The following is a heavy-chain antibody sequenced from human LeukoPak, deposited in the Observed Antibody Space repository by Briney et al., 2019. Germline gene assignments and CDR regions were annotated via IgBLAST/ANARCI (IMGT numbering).Heavy chain of an antibody. D-gene: IGHD6-25*01. J-gene: IGHJ4*02. Sequence: PSETLSLTCAVSGYSISSGYYWGWIRQPPGKGLEWIGSIYHSGSTYYNPSLKSRVTISVDTSKNQFSLKLSSVTAADTAVYYCASPPSGWGQGTPVTVSS. CDR1: GYSISSGYY. CDR3: ASPPSG. CDR2: IYHSGST. V-gene: IGHV4-38-2*01.